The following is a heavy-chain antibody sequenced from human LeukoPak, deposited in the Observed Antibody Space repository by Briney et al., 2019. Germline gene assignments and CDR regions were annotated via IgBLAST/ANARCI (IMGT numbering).Heavy chain of an antibody. J-gene: IGHJ5*02. Sequence: GASVKVSCKASGYTFTDCHIHWIRQAPGQGLEWMGWINPNSGATNYARKFQGRVTMTRDTSISTAYVELNSLRFDDSAVYYCARRAVAAFGPWFDPWGQGALVTVSS. CDR3: ARRAVAAFGPWFDP. CDR1: GYTFTDCH. D-gene: IGHD6-19*01. V-gene: IGHV1-2*02. CDR2: INPNSGAT.